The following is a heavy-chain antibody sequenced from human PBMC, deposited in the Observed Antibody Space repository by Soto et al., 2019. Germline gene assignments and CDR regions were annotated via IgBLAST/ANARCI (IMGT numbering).Heavy chain of an antibody. V-gene: IGHV4-4*02. Sequence: QVQLQESGPGLVRPSGTLSLTCAVSGGSISSSFWWTWVRQPPGKGLEGIGEIYPIRITHYNPSLKSRVTMSVDKTPTRFSLKLTSVTAADTAVLYSARDPRIYENSGNWGPGSLVTVSS. CDR3: ARDPRIYENSGN. CDR2: IYPIRIT. CDR1: GGSISSSFW. D-gene: IGHD1-26*01. J-gene: IGHJ4*02.